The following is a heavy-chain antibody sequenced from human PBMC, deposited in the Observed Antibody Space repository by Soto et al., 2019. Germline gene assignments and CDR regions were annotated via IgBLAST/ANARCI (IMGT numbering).Heavy chain of an antibody. V-gene: IGHV4-39*01. CDR3: ASRRVAVAGKPYFDY. J-gene: IGHJ4*02. CDR2: VYYTGTT. Sequence: SETLSLTCTVSGGSIRTSNYYWVWIRQTPGRGLEWIGSVYYTGTTYYTPSLQGRVSMSADTSKNQFFLELKSVTAADTAVYYCASRRVAVAGKPYFDYWGQGTLVTVSS. CDR1: GGSIRTSNYY. D-gene: IGHD6-19*01.